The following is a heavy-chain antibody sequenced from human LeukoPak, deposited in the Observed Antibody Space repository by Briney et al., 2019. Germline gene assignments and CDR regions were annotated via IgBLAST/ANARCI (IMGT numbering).Heavy chain of an antibody. Sequence: ASVKVSCKASGYTFTGYYMHWVRQAPGQGLEWMGRINPNSGGTNYAQKFQGRVTMTRDTSISTAYMELSRLRSDDTAVYYCAREWYVGATEDWSDPWGQGTLVTVSS. CDR2: INPNSGGT. CDR3: AREWYVGATEDWSDP. V-gene: IGHV1-2*02. CDR1: GYTFTGYY. D-gene: IGHD1-26*01. J-gene: IGHJ5*02.